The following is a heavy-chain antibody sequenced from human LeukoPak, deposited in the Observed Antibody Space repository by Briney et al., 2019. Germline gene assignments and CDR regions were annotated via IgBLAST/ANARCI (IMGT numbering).Heavy chain of an antibody. Sequence: PSETLSLTCTVSGGSISSYCWSWIRQPAGKGLEWIGRICASGSTNYHPSLKSRVTMSVDTSKNQFSPRLSSVTAADTAVYYCARVHYDFWSGYKFYFDYWGQGTLVTVSS. CDR2: ICASGST. J-gene: IGHJ4*02. V-gene: IGHV4-4*07. D-gene: IGHD3-3*01. CDR1: GGSISSYC. CDR3: ARVHYDFWSGYKFYFDY.